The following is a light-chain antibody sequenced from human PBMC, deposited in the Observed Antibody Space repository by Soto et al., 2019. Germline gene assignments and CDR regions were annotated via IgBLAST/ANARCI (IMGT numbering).Light chain of an antibody. J-gene: IGKJ2*01. CDR3: QLYGSSYI. CDR1: QTVSSNY. CDR2: FAS. V-gene: IGKV3-20*01. Sequence: ETVLTQSPGTLSLSPGERATLSCRASQTVSSNYLAWYQQKPGQAPRLLIYFASSRATGIPDRFSGSGSGTDFTFCITRLEPEDFAVYYCQLYGSSYIFGQGTKLEIK.